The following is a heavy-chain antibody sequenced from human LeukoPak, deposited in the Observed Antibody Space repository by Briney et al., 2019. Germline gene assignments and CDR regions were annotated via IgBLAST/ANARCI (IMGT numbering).Heavy chain of an antibody. D-gene: IGHD6-19*01. CDR1: GGSISSSSYY. Sequence: PSETLSLTCTVSGGSISSSSYYWGWIRQPPGKGLEWIGSIYYSGSTNYNPSLKSRVTISVDTSKNQFSLKLTSVTAADTAVYYCARSDAQWLVHHFDYWGQGTLVTVSS. CDR3: ARSDAQWLVHHFDY. V-gene: IGHV4-39*07. CDR2: IYYSGST. J-gene: IGHJ4*02.